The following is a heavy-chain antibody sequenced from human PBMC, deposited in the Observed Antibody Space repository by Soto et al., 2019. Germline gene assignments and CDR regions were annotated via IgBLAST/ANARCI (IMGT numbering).Heavy chain of an antibody. CDR1: GFSLRTSGVG. Sequence: QITLKESGPTVVKPTQTLTLTCTFSGFSLRTSGVGVGWIRQPPGKALEWLALIYWDDDKRYSPSLKSRLTITQDTSKNQVILTMTNMDPVDTATYYCAHRPSHDAYDIWGQGTMVTVSS. V-gene: IGHV2-5*02. CDR2: IYWDDDK. J-gene: IGHJ3*02. CDR3: AHRPSHDAYDI.